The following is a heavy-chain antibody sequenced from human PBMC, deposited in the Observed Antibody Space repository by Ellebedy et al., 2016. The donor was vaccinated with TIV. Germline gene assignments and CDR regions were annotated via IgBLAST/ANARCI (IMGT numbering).Heavy chain of an antibody. CDR1: GYSFTDYH. J-gene: IGHJ4*02. Sequence: AASVKVSCKTSGYSFTDYHIHWMRQAPGQGLEWMGWIYPNSGDTKYSQKFQGRVTMTRDTSITTAYMELNRLTSDDTATYYCASVTFSSLSPFDSWGQGTLVSDSS. CDR2: IYPNSGDT. V-gene: IGHV1-2*02. CDR3: ASVTFSSLSPFDS. D-gene: IGHD6-13*01.